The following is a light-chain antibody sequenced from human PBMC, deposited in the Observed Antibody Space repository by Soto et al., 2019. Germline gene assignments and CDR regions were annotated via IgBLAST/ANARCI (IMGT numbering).Light chain of an antibody. J-gene: IGKJ4*01. CDR3: QQFGGSLLT. CDR2: GAS. CDR1: QSISSSY. Sequence: EIVLTQSPGTLSLSPGERATLSCRASQSISSSYLTWYQQKPGQAPRLLIYGASSRATGIPDRFSGRGSGTDFTLIISRLEPEDFAVYYCQQFGGSLLTFGGGTKVEIK. V-gene: IGKV3-20*01.